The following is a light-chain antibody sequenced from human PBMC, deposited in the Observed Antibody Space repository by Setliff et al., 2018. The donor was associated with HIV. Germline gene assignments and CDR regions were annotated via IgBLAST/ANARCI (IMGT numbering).Light chain of an antibody. CDR2: YDS. J-gene: IGLJ1*01. CDR3: QVWDSSSDHPV. CDR1: NIGSKS. Sequence: SYELTQPPSVSVAPGKTARITCGGNNIGSKSVHWYQQKPGKAPVLVIYYDSDRPSGIPERFSGSNSGNTATLTISRFEAGDEADYYCQVWDSSSDHPVFGTGTKVTVL. V-gene: IGLV3-21*04.